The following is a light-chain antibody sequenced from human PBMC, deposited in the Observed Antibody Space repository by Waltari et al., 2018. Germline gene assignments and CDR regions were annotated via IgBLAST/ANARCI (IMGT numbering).Light chain of an antibody. Sequence: EIVLPQSPGTLSLSPGERATLSCRASQSLSTALAWYQQKPGQAPRLLIYDASRRVTGIPDRFSGSGSGTDFSLTITRLEPEDFAVYYCQHYVRLPATFGQGTKVEIK. J-gene: IGKJ1*01. CDR1: QSLSTA. V-gene: IGKV3-20*01. CDR2: DAS. CDR3: QHYVRLPAT.